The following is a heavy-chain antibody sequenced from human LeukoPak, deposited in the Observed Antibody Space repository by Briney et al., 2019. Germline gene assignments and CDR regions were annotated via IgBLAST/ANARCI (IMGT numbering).Heavy chain of an antibody. V-gene: IGHV3-23*01. J-gene: IGHJ4*02. CDR2: ISGSGGGT. D-gene: IGHD2-2*01. Sequence: GGSLRLSCAASGFTFSSYAMSWVRQAPGKGLEWVSAISGSGGGTYYADSVKGRFTISRDNSKNTLYLQMNSLRAEDTAVYYCAKGRGYCSSTSCPHHFDYWGQGTLVTVSS. CDR3: AKGRGYCSSTSCPHHFDY. CDR1: GFTFSSYA.